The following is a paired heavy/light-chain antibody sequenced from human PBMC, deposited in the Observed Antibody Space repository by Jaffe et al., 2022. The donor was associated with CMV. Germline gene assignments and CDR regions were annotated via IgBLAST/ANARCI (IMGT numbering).Light chain of an antibody. V-gene: IGLV1-44*01. CDR3: ASWDDSLSGVV. CDR2: NND. CDR1: SSNIGSTN. Sequence: QSVLTQPPSASGTPGQRVTISCSGSSSNIGSTNVNWYQQLPGTAPKLLIYNNDQRPSGVPDRFSGSKSGTSASLAISGLQSEDEADYYCASWDDSLSGVVFGGGTKLTVL. J-gene: IGLJ2*01.
Heavy chain of an antibody. CDR2: VNSDGRST. J-gene: IGHJ6*02. Sequence: EVQLVESGGGLVQPGGSLRLSCAASGFTFSSYWMHWVRQVPGKGLVWVSRVNSDGRSTNYADSVKGRFTISRDNAKNTLYLQMNSLRAEDTAVYYCARPVEATRNGLDVWGQGTTVTVSS. CDR1: GFTFSSYW. V-gene: IGHV3-74*01. D-gene: IGHD2-15*01. CDR3: ARPVEATRNGLDV.